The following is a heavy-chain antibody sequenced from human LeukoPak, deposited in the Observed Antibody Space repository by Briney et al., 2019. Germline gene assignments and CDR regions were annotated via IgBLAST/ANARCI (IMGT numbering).Heavy chain of an antibody. CDR3: AKDSLKAGSGWYVPSHYYYYGMDV. J-gene: IGHJ6*02. D-gene: IGHD6-19*01. CDR2: ISWNSGSI. V-gene: IGHV3-9*01. CDR1: GFTFDDYA. Sequence: GGSLRLSCAASGFTFDDYAMHWARQAPGKGLEWVSGISWNSGSIGYADSVKGRFTISRDNAKNSLYLQMNSLRAEDTALYYYAKDSLKAGSGWYVPSHYYYYGMDVWGQGTTVTVSS.